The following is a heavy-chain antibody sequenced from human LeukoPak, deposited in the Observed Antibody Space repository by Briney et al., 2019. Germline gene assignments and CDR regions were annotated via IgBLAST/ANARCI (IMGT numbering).Heavy chain of an antibody. D-gene: IGHD6-13*01. V-gene: IGHV1-18*01. CDR1: GYTFTSYG. CDR2: ISAYNGNT. Sequence: ASAKVSCKASGYTFTSYGISWVRQAPGQGLEWMGWISAYNGNTNYAQKLQGRVTMTTDTSTSTAYMELRSLRSDDTAVYYCARWDSSSWYGPPITGFDPWGQGTLVTVSS. J-gene: IGHJ5*02. CDR3: ARWDSSSWYGPPITGFDP.